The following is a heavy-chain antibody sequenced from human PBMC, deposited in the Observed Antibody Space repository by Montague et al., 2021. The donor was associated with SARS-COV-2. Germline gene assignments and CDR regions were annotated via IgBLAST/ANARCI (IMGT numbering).Heavy chain of an antibody. J-gene: IGHJ6*02. Sequence: SLRLSCPASGFTFSNYETNWVRQAPGKGLEWVLYISSSGSTIYYADSVKGRFTISRDNAQNSLYLQMNSLRAEDTGVYYCARDRGYGDFYYYGMDVWGQGTTVTVSS. D-gene: IGHD3-10*01. CDR3: ARDRGYGDFYYYGMDV. V-gene: IGHV3-48*03. CDR1: GFTFSNYE. CDR2: ISSSGSTI.